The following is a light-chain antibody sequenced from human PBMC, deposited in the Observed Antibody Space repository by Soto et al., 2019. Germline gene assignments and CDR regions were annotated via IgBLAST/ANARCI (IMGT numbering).Light chain of an antibody. CDR2: ENN. CDR1: SSNIGNNY. J-gene: IGLJ2*01. CDR3: GPWDSSLSAGV. Sequence: QSVLTQPPSVSAAPGQKVTISCSGSSSNIGNNYVSWYQQLPGTAPKLLIYENNKRPSGIPDRFSGSKSGTSATLGITGLQTGDEADYYCGPWDSSLSAGVFGGGTKLTVL. V-gene: IGLV1-51*02.